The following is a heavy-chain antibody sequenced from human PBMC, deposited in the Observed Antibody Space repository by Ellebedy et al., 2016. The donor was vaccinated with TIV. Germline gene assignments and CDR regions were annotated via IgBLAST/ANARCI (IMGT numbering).Heavy chain of an antibody. CDR2: IIPILGIA. J-gene: IGHJ4*02. CDR1: GGTFSSYA. D-gene: IGHD3-10*01. Sequence: SVKVSXXASGGTFSSYAISWVRQAPGQGLEWMGRIIPILGIANYAQKFQGRVTITADKSTSTAYMELSSLRSEDTAVYYCARESGFGEFYFPFDYWGQGTLVTVSS. CDR3: ARESGFGEFYFPFDY. V-gene: IGHV1-69*04.